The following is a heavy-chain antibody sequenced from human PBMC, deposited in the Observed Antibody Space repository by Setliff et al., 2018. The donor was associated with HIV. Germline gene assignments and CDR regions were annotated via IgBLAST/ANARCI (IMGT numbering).Heavy chain of an antibody. D-gene: IGHD1-20*01. CDR2: IDHSGGT. J-gene: IGHJ3*02. V-gene: IGHV4-34*01. Sequence: SETLSLTCSVSGGSFSDYLWSWIRQSPGKGLEWIGEIDHSGGTKYNPSLKSRVTISVDTSKNQFSLELSSVTAADTAVHYCAREGPRITGTGGAFDTWGQGTMVTVSS. CDR1: GGSFSDYL. CDR3: AREGPRITGTGGAFDT.